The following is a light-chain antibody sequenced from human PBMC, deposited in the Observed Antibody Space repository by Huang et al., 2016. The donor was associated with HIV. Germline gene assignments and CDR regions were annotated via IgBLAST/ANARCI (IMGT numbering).Light chain of an antibody. Sequence: DIQMTQSPSSLSASVGDRVTITCQASQDINNYLNWYQQRPGRAPKLLIYDDSILDTGGPSRFSGSGSGTDFTFTISSLQPEDVATYYCQHYNGYPLTCGQGTR. CDR3: QHYNGYPLT. CDR2: DDS. CDR1: QDINNY. J-gene: IGKJ5*01. V-gene: IGKV1-33*01.